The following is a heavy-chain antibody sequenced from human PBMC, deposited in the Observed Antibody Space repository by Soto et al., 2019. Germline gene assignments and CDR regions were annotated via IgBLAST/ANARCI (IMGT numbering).Heavy chain of an antibody. Sequence: GGSLRLSCAASGFTFSSYAMHWVRQAPGKGLEWVAVISYDGSNKYYADSVKGRFTISRDNSKNTLYLQMNSLIAEDTAVYYCARDRGGPYPYGDNYYYYYGMDVWGQGTTVTVSS. J-gene: IGHJ6*02. D-gene: IGHD4-17*01. CDR2: ISYDGSNK. CDR3: ARDRGGPYPYGDNYYYYYGMDV. CDR1: GFTFSSYA. V-gene: IGHV3-30-3*01.